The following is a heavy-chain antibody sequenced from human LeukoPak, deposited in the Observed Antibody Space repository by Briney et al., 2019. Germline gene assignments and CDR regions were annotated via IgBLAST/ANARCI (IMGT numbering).Heavy chain of an antibody. CDR3: AREYYYGSGSAPFFDY. V-gene: IGHV4-34*01. J-gene: IGHJ4*02. CDR1: GGSFSGYY. Sequence: PSETLSLTCAVYGGSFSGYYWSWIRQPPGKGLEWIGEINHSGSTNYNPSLKSRVTISVDTSKNQFSLKLNSVTAGDTAVYYCAREYYYGSGSAPFFDYWGLGTLVTVSA. CDR2: INHSGST. D-gene: IGHD3-10*01.